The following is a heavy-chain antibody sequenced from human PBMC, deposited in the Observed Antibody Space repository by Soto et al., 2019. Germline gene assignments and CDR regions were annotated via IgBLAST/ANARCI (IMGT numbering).Heavy chain of an antibody. CDR1: GYTFSSYG. D-gene: IGHD3-22*01. V-gene: IGHV1-18*01. CDR2: ISAYNGNT. J-gene: IGHJ3*02. Sequence: GASVKVSCKASGYTFSSYGISWVRQAPGQGLEWMGWISAYNGNTNYAQKLQGRVTMTTDTSTSTAYMELSSLRSEDTAVYYCARGGQDYYYDSSGYLGFGAFDIWGQGTMVTVSS. CDR3: ARGGQDYYYDSSGYLGFGAFDI.